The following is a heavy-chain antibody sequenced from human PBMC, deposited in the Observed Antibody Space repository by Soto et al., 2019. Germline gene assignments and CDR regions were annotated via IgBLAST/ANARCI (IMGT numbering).Heavy chain of an antibody. CDR2: IYYSGRT. CDR3: ARMGFHLGELSRNWFDP. D-gene: IGHD3-16*02. J-gene: IGHJ5*02. V-gene: IGHV4-31*03. CDR1: GGSISSGDYY. Sequence: QVQLQESGPGLVKPSQTLSLTCTLSGGSISSGDYYWSWIRHPPGKGLEWIGNIYYSGRTNYNPSLKSRLNISLDTSNNHFFLILTSVTAADTAVYYCARMGFHLGELSRNWFDPWGQGTLVTVSS.